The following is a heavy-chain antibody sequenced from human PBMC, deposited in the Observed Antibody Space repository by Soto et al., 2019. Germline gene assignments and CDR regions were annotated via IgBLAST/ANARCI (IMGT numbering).Heavy chain of an antibody. J-gene: IGHJ4*02. CDR2: IIPIFGTT. V-gene: IGHV1-69*06. CDR3: ARDMTRTVVPYFDF. CDR1: GGTFSSYA. D-gene: IGHD1-7*01. Sequence: QMQLVQSGAEVKKPGSSVKVSCKASGGTFSSYAISWVRQAPGQGLEWLGEIIPIFGTTKYAQKFQGRVTITADKSTSTSYMELSSLRSEDTAVYYCARDMTRTVVPYFDFWGQGTLVTVSS.